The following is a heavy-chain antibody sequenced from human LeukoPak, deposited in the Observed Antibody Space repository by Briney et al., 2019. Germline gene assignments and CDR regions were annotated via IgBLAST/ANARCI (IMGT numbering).Heavy chain of an antibody. CDR2: IYYSGST. CDR1: GGSISSSSSY. Sequence: PSETLSLTCTVSGGSISSSSSYWGWIRQPPGKGLEWIGYIYYSGSTYYNPSLKSRVTISVDTSKNQFSLKLSSVTAADTAVYYCARGGPLNWGSYDYWGQGPLVTVSS. D-gene: IGHD7-27*01. J-gene: IGHJ4*02. CDR3: ARGGPLNWGSYDY. V-gene: IGHV4-31*03.